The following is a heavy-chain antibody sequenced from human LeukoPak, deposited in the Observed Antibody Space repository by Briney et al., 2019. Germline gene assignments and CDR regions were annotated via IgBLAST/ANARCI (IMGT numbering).Heavy chain of an antibody. J-gene: IGHJ4*02. CDR3: ARGPNPYNWNDDGSDY. CDR2: INPNSGGT. Sequence: ASVKVSCKASGYTFTGYYMHWVRQAPGQGLEWMGWINPNSGGTNYAQKFQGRVTMTRDTSISTAYMELSRLRSDDTAVYYCARGPNPYNWNDDGSDYWGQGTLVTVSS. V-gene: IGHV1-2*02. CDR1: GYTFTGYY. D-gene: IGHD1-1*01.